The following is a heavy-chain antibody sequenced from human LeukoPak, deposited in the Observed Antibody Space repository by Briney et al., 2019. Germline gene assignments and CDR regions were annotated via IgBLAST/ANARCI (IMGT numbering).Heavy chain of an antibody. V-gene: IGHV3-30*02. J-gene: IGHJ4*02. D-gene: IGHD1-26*01. CDR3: AKDTWELQPFDH. CDR1: GFTFSSYG. CDR2: IRYDGSEK. Sequence: TGGSLRLSCAASGFTFSSYGMHWVRQAPGKGLEWVAFIRYDGSEKYYADPVKGRFTISRDNSKNTLSLQMNSLRAEDTAVYYCAKDTWELQPFDHWGQGTPVTVPS.